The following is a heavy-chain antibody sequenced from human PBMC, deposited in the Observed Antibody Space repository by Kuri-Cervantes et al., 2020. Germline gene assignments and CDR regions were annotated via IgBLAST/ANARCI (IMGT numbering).Heavy chain of an antibody. CDR3: ARGTLYGDSHYYYYMDV. CDR1: GFTFSDYY. Sequence: GGSLRLSCAASGFTFSDYYMSWIRQAPGKGLEWLSYISGSGNVKYFADSAKGRFTISRDNAINSMNLQMKSLRAEDTAVYYCARGTLYGDSHYYYYMDVWGKGTTVTVSS. CDR2: ISGSGNVK. V-gene: IGHV3-11*04. D-gene: IGHD4-17*01. J-gene: IGHJ6*03.